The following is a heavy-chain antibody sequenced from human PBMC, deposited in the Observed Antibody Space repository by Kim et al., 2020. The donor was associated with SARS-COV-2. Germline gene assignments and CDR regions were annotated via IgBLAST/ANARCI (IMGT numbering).Heavy chain of an antibody. Sequence: GESLKISCKGSGYSFTSYWLGWVRQMPGKGLEWMGIIYPGDSDTRYSPSFQGQVTISADKSISTAYLQWSSLKASDTAMYYCARPHANYDILTGYYYWGQGTLVTVSS. CDR2: IYPGDSDT. V-gene: IGHV5-51*01. CDR3: ARPHANYDILTGYYY. D-gene: IGHD3-9*01. CDR1: GYSFTSYW. J-gene: IGHJ4*02.